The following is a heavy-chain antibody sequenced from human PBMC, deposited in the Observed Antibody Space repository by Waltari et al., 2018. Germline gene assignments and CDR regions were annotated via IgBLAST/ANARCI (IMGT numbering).Heavy chain of an antibody. V-gene: IGHV3-48*04. J-gene: IGHJ6*03. CDR3: AGLVYYYYMDV. Sequence: EVQLVESGGGLVQPGGSLRLSCAASGFTFSSYSMTWVRQAPGKGLEWVSYISSSSSTIYYADSVKGRFTISRDNAKNSLYLQMNSLRAEDTAVYYCAGLVYYYYMDVWGKGTTVTVSS. CDR1: GFTFSSYS. D-gene: IGHD6-19*01. CDR2: ISSSSSTI.